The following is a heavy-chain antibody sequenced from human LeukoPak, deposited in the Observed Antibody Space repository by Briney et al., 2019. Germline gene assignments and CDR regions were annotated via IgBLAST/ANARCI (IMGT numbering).Heavy chain of an antibody. Sequence: SVTVSCRASGGTFSSYAISWVRQAPGQGLELMGGIIPIFGTANYAQKFQGRGTITTDESTSTAYMELSSLRSEDTAVYYCARVATHSTGYYPLADWGPGTLVTVSS. J-gene: IGHJ4*02. CDR1: GGTFSSYA. V-gene: IGHV1-69*05. D-gene: IGHD3-22*01. CDR3: ARVATHSTGYYPLAD. CDR2: IIPIFGTA.